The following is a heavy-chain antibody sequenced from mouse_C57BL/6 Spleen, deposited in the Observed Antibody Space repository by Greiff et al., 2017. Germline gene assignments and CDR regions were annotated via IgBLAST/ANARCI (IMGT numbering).Heavy chain of an antibody. CDR1: GYAFSSSW. J-gene: IGHJ1*03. V-gene: IGHV1-82*01. Sequence: VQLQQSGPELVKPGASVKISCKASGYAFSSSWMDWVKQRPGKGLEWIGRIYPGDGDTNYNGKFKGKATLTADKSSSTAYMQLSSLTSEDSAVYFCARSPIYYYGSSYDWYFDVWGTGTTVTVSS. D-gene: IGHD1-1*01. CDR3: ARSPIYYYGSSYDWYFDV. CDR2: IYPGDGDT.